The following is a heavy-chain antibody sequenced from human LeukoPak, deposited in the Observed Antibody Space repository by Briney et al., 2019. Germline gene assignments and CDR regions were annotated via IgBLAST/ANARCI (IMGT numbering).Heavy chain of an antibody. CDR2: IKQDGSEK. J-gene: IGHJ4*02. D-gene: IGHD2-2*01. V-gene: IGHV3-7*01. CDR1: GFTFSSYW. Sequence: PGGSLRLSCAASGFTFSSYWMSWVRQAPGKGLEWVANIKQDGSEKYYVDSVKGRFTISRDNAKNSLYLQMNSLRAEDTAVYYCARDLGDIVVVGTDYWGQGTLVTVSP. CDR3: ARDLGDIVVVGTDY.